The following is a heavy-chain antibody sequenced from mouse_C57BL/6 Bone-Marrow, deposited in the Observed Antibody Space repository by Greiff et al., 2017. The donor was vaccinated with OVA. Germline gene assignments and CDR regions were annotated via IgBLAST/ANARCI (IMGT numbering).Heavy chain of an antibody. CDR3: ARARGDY. J-gene: IGHJ4*01. Sequence: EVKVVESGGGLVKPGGSLKLSCAASGFTFSSYAMSWVRQTPEKRLEWVATISDGGSYTYYPDNVKGRFTISRDNAKNNLYLQMSHLKSEDTAMYYCARARGDYWGQGTSVTVSS. CDR2: ISDGGSYT. V-gene: IGHV5-4*03. CDR1: GFTFSSYA.